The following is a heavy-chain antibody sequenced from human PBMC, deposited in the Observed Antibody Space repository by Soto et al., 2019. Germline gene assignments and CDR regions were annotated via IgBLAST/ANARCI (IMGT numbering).Heavy chain of an antibody. Sequence: QVQLVQSGAEVKKPGSSVKVSCKASGGTFSSYAISWVRQAPGQGLEWMGGIIPIFGTANYAQKFQGRVTITADESTSTAYMELSSLRSEDTAVYYCARPQGTSITMVRGVIIDRGPDYYYYGMDVWGQGTTVTVSS. D-gene: IGHD3-10*01. CDR3: ARPQGTSITMVRGVIIDRGPDYYYYGMDV. CDR1: GGTFSSYA. CDR2: IIPIFGTA. V-gene: IGHV1-69*01. J-gene: IGHJ6*02.